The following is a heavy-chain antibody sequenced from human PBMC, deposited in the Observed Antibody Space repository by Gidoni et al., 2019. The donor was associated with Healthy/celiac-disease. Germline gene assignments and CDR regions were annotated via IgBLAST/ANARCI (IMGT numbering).Heavy chain of an antibody. D-gene: IGHD6-19*01. V-gene: IGHV2-70*15. J-gene: IGHJ4*02. CDR2: IDWDADK. CDR3: ARWQGLVLDY. Sequence: QVTVVEAGPALVKPTQSLTLTCTFAGFSLSTSGMCVSWTRHPPGRALECLARIDWDADKYDSTSRKAWPTFSKDTSKNQVVHTMTHMDPVDTVTYYCARWQGLVLDYWGQGTLVTVSS. CDR1: GFSLSTSGMC.